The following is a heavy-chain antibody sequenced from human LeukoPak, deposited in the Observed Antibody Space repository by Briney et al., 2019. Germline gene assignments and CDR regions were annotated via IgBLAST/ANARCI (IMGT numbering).Heavy chain of an antibody. V-gene: IGHV3-33*08. CDR1: GFTFSSYG. Sequence: GGSLRLSCAASGFTFSSYGMHWVRQAPGKGLEWVAIIWYDGSKEYYADSVKGRFTISRDNSKNTLYLQMHSLRAEDTAVYYCAREGSGWYLASDYWGQGTLVTVSS. CDR2: IWYDGSKE. J-gene: IGHJ4*02. CDR3: AREGSGWYLASDY. D-gene: IGHD6-19*01.